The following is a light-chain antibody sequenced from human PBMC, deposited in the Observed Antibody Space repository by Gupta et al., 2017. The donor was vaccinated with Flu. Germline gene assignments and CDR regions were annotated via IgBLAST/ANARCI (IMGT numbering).Light chain of an antibody. V-gene: IGKV4-1*01. CDR3: LQYCGLSYT. CDR1: RSSFYDSISKNY. J-gene: IGKJ2*01. Sequence: CLGERATSDCKTSRSSFYDSISKNYLGWYQQKPGQPPKLLIFWASTRQTGVPDRFSGSGSGTHFTLTINTLQAEDVAVYYCLQYCGLSYTFGQGTKLEIK. CDR2: WAS.